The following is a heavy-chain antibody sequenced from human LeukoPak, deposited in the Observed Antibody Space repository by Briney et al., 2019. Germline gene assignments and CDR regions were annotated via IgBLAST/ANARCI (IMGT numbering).Heavy chain of an antibody. D-gene: IGHD6-6*01. CDR1: GGTFSSYA. J-gene: IGHJ3*02. V-gene: IGHV1-69*04. Sequence: ASVKVSCKASGGTFSSYAISWVRPAPGQGLEWMGRIIPILGIANYAQKFQGRVTITADKSTSTAYMELSSLRPEDTAVYYCARDQRSSSPAFDIWGQGTMVTVSS. CDR3: ARDQRSSSPAFDI. CDR2: IIPILGIA.